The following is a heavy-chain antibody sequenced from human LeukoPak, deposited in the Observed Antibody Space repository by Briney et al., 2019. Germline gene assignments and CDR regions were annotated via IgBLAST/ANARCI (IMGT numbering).Heavy chain of an antibody. CDR1: GFTFSSYS. D-gene: IGHD3-3*01. CDR3: ARRFLEWFDNWFDP. Sequence: GGSLRLSCAASGFTFSSYSMNWVRQAPGKGLEWVSSISSSSSYIYYADSVKGRFTISRDNAKNSLYLQMNSLRAEDTAVYYCARRFLEWFDNWFDPWGQGTLVTVSS. V-gene: IGHV3-21*01. CDR2: ISSSSSYI. J-gene: IGHJ5*02.